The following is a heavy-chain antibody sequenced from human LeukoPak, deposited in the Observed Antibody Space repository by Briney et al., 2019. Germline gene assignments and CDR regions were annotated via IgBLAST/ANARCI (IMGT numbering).Heavy chain of an antibody. CDR3: AKHRSLFLEWPTTIDY. D-gene: IGHD3-3*01. CDR1: GFTFSSYA. Sequence: GGSLRLSCATSGFTFSSYAMSWVRQAPGKGLEWVSAISGSGGSTYYADSVEGRFTISRDNSKNTLYLQMNSLRAEDTAVYYCAKHRSLFLEWPTTIDYWGQGTLVTVSS. J-gene: IGHJ4*02. V-gene: IGHV3-23*01. CDR2: ISGSGGST.